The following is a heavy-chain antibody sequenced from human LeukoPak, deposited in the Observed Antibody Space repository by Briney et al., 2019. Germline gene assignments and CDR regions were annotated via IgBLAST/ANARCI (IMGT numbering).Heavy chain of an antibody. D-gene: IGHD6-13*01. J-gene: IGHJ5*02. CDR1: GYTFTSYG. Sequence: ASVKVSYKASGYTFTSYGISWVRQAPGQGLEWMGWISAYNGNTNYAQKLQGRVTMTTDTSTSTAYMELRSLRSDDTAVYYCARVIIAAAGTGWFDPWGQGTLVTVSS. V-gene: IGHV1-18*01. CDR2: ISAYNGNT. CDR3: ARVIIAAAGTGWFDP.